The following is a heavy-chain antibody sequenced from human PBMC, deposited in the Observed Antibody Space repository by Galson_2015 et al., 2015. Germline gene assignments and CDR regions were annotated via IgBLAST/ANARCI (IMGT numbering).Heavy chain of an antibody. CDR1: GYTFTSYD. D-gene: IGHD2-15*01. V-gene: IGHV1-8*01. Sequence: SVKVSCKASGYTFTSYDINWVRQATGQGFEWMGWMNPNSGNTGYAQKFQGRVTMTRNTSMSTAYMELSSLRSEDTAVYYCARGAPPITGYCSGGSCPYFDYWGQGTLVTVSS. CDR2: MNPNSGNT. J-gene: IGHJ4*02. CDR3: ARGAPPITGYCSGGSCPYFDY.